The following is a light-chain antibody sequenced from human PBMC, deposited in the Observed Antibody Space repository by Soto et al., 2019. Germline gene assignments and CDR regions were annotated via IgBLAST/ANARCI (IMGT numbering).Light chain of an antibody. CDR2: DVS. V-gene: IGLV2-14*01. CDR1: SSDVGGYKY. CDR3: SSYTSSSTLGV. J-gene: IGLJ2*01. Sequence: SALTQPASVSGSPGQSITISCTGTSSDVGGYKYVSWYQQHPGKAPKLMIYDVSNRPSGVSNRFSGSKSGNTASLTISGLQAEDEADYYCSSYTSSSTLGVFGGGTKVTVL.